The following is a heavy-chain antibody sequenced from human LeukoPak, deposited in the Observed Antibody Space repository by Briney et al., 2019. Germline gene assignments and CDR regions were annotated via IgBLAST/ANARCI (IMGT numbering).Heavy chain of an antibody. D-gene: IGHD3-10*01. J-gene: IGHJ4*02. CDR2: IFYSGST. CDR3: ARQGVIISYFDY. Sequence: PSETLSLTCTVSGGSISSSTYLWGWIRQPPGEGLEWIGSIFYSGSTYYSPSLKSRVTVSVDTSNNQFSLRLSSVTAADTPVYFCARQGVIISYFDYWGQGALVTVSS. V-gene: IGHV4-39*01. CDR1: GGSISSSTYL.